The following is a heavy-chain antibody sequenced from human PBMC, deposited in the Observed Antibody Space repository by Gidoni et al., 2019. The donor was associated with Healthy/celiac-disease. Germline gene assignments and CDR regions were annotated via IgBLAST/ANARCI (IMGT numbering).Heavy chain of an antibody. J-gene: IGHJ5*02. V-gene: IGHV3-30*01. CDR1: GFTFSSYA. CDR3: AAAGGGWFDP. CDR2: ISYDGINN. D-gene: IGHD3-16*01. Sequence: QVQLVASGGGVVQPGRSLRLSCAASGFTFSSYAMHWVRQAPGKGLEWVEVISYDGINNYYADSVKGRFTISIDNSKNTLYLKMNSLGAEDTAVYYCAAAGGGWFDPWGQGTLVTVSS.